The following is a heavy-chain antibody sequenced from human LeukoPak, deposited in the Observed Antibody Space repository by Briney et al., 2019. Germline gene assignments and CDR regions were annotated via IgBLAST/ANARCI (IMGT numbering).Heavy chain of an antibody. CDR2: INHSGST. CDR3: ARAGAFVGDFWSGYHNWFDP. Sequence: KPSETLSLTCAVYGGSFSGYYWSWLRQPPGKGLEWIGEINHSGSTNYNPSLKSRVTISVDTSKNQFSLKLSSVTAADTAVYYCARAGAFVGDFWSGYHNWFDPWGQGTLVTVSS. CDR1: GGSFSGYY. J-gene: IGHJ5*02. V-gene: IGHV4-34*01. D-gene: IGHD3-3*01.